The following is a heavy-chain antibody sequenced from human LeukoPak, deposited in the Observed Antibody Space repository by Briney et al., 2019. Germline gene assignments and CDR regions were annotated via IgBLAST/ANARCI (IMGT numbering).Heavy chain of an antibody. J-gene: IGHJ1*01. CDR3: ARHGGYSSPYLH. CDR2: IYYSGST. Sequence: SETLSLTCTVSGGSISSSSYYWGWIRQPPGKGLEWIGSIYYSGSTYYNPSLKSRVTISVDTPKNQFSLKLSSVTAADTAVYYCARHGGYSSPYLHWGQGTLVTVSS. CDR1: GGSISSSSYY. D-gene: IGHD6-13*01. V-gene: IGHV4-39*01.